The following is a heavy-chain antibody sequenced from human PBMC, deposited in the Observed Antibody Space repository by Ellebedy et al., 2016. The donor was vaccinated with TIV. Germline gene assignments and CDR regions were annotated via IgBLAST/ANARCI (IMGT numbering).Heavy chain of an antibody. D-gene: IGHD3-10*01. CDR3: ARRVRGGSDYFDY. V-gene: IGHV4-59*08. CDR2: VDLGGNT. CDR1: GGSISSYY. Sequence: MPSETLSLTCTVSGGSISSYYWSWIRQPPGKGLEYIGYVDLGGNTIYNPSLKSRVTISLDTSKSQFSLKLNSVTAADTAVYYCARRVRGGSDYFDYWGRGTLVSVSS. J-gene: IGHJ4*02.